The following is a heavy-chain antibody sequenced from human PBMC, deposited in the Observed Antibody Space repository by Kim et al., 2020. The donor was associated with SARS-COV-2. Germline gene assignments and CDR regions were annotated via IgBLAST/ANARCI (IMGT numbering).Heavy chain of an antibody. V-gene: IGHV3-15*01. CDR1: GFTFSNAW. J-gene: IGHJ4*02. CDR2: IKSKTDGGTT. CDR3: TTDRDIEVAVGAFPPFDY. D-gene: IGHD2-15*01. Sequence: GGSLRLSCAASGFTFSNAWMGWVRQAPGKGLEWLGRIKSKTDGGTTDYAAPVKGRINISRDDSKNTLYLQMNSLKTEDTAVYYCTTDRDIEVAVGAFPPFDYWGQGTLVTVSS.